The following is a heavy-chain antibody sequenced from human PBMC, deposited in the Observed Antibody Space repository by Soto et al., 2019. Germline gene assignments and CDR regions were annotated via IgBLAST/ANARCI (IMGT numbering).Heavy chain of an antibody. CDR1: GFTFSSYA. CDR2: ISGSGGST. Sequence: GGSLRLSCAASGFTFSSYAMSWVRQAPGKGLEWVSAISGSGGSTYYADSVKGRFTISRDNSKNTLYLQMNSLRAEDTAVYYCAKDWGYGSGSPGQNFDYWGQGTLVTVSS. V-gene: IGHV3-23*01. J-gene: IGHJ4*02. D-gene: IGHD3-10*01. CDR3: AKDWGYGSGSPGQNFDY.